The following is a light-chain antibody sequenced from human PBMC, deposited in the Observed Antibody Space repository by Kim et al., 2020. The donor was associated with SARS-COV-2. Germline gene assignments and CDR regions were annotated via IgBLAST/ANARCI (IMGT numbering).Light chain of an antibody. CDR1: STDVVGDNY. J-gene: IGLJ1*01. CDR2: DVN. Sequence: QSVTISCTGSSTDVVGDNYASGDQQDPGTAPKLTIYDVNNRPPAVPNRFSGYKPGNTASLHVSALQSEDEADYYCSSHAGTNSFDVFGTGAKVTVL. V-gene: IGLV2-8*01. CDR3: SSHAGTNSFDV.